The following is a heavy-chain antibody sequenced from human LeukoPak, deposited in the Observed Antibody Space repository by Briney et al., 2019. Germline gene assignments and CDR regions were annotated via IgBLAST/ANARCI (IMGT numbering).Heavy chain of an antibody. CDR1: GGSISSYY. Sequence: SETLSLTCTVSGGSISSYYWSWIRQPPGKGLEWIGYIYYSGSTNYNPSLKSRVTISVDTSKNQFSLKLSSVTAADTAVYYCVRVVRSGYDWGQGTLVTVSS. CDR3: VRVVRSGYD. J-gene: IGHJ4*02. D-gene: IGHD5-12*01. V-gene: IGHV4-59*01. CDR2: IYYSGST.